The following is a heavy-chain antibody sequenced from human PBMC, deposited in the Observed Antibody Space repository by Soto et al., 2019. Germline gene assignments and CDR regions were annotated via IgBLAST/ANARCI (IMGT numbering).Heavy chain of an antibody. D-gene: IGHD6-6*01. CDR1: GYRFSSHW. CDR2: MYPGDSDT. CDR3: ARLVYSSSPLVPFDY. J-gene: IGHJ4*02. V-gene: IGHV5-51*01. Sequence: PGESLKISCKGSGYRFSSHWIGWVRQMPGKGLEWMGIMYPGDSDTRYSPSLQGQVTISADKSISTAYLQWSSLKASDTAMYYCARLVYSSSPLVPFDYWGQGTLVTVS.